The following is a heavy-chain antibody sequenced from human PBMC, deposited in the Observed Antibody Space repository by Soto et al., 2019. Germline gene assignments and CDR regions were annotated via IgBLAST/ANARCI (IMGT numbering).Heavy chain of an antibody. Sequence: GWSLRLSCAASGFTFSGYSMNWVRQAPGKGLEWVASISTRSDIYYADSVKGRFTISRDNAKNSVSLQMNSLRAEDTAVYYCAREETAWPLAYGLDVWGQGTTVTGS. CDR1: GFTFSGYS. J-gene: IGHJ6*02. CDR2: ISTRSDI. V-gene: IGHV3-21*01. CDR3: AREETAWPLAYGLDV. D-gene: IGHD2-21*02.